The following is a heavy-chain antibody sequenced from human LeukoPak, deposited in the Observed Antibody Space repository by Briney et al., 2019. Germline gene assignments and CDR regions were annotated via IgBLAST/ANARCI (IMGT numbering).Heavy chain of an antibody. CDR1: GVTVSSNY. CDR2: IYSGGSK. CDR3: ASAKRGCLGD. D-gene: IGHD3-10*01. V-gene: IGHV3-53*01. J-gene: IGHJ4*02. Sequence: GGSLRLSCAASGVTVSSNYMSWGRQRPGPGQGWVLVIYSGGSKYYADFVKGRFTISRDNSKNTLYLKMNSLRAEDTAVYYCASAKRGCLGDWGQGTLVTVSS.